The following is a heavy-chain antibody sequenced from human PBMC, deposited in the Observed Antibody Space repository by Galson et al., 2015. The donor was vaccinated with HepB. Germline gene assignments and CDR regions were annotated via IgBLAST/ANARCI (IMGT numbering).Heavy chain of an antibody. J-gene: IGHJ4*02. V-gene: IGHV1-69*13. D-gene: IGHD6-13*01. CDR1: GGTFSSYA. Sequence: SVKVSCKASGGTFSSYAISWVRQAPGQGLEWMGGIIPIFGTANYAQKFQGRVTITADESTSTAYMELSSLRSEDTAVYYCARCPTPDSSSWYYFDYWGQGTLVTVSS. CDR3: ARCPTPDSSSWYYFDY. CDR2: IIPIFGTA.